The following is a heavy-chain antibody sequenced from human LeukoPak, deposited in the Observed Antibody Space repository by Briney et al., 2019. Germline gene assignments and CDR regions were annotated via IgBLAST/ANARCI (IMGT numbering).Heavy chain of an antibody. V-gene: IGHV3-53*01. CDR1: GFTFSSNY. D-gene: IGHD5-18*01. Sequence: GGSLRLSCAASGFTFSSNYMSWVRQAPGKGLEWVSVIYSGGSTYYADSVKGRFTIPRDNSKNTLYLQLNSLRAEDTAVYYCARSRGYSYGYSYFDSWGQGTLVTVSS. J-gene: IGHJ4*02. CDR3: ARSRGYSYGYSYFDS. CDR2: IYSGGST.